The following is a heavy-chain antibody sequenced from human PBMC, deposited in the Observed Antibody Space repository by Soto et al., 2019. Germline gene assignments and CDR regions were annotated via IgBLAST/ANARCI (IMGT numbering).Heavy chain of an antibody. CDR3: ARESRVIPTQNWFDP. D-gene: IGHD3-16*02. CDR1: GGSISSYY. Sequence: SETLSLTCTVSGGSISSYYWSWIRQPPGKGLEWIGYIYYSGSTNYNPSLKSRVTISVDTSKNQFSLKPSSVTAADTAVYYCARESRVIPTQNWFDPWGQGTLVTVSS. J-gene: IGHJ5*02. V-gene: IGHV4-59*01. CDR2: IYYSGST.